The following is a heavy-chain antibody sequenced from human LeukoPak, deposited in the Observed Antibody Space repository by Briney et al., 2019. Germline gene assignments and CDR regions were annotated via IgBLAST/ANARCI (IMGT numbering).Heavy chain of an antibody. CDR3: ARSTLYSGSYSAFDI. Sequence: ASWKFSCRASGYTFTGYYMHWVRQAPGQGLEWMGWINANSGGTNYAQKSQGRVTMTRDTSISTAYMELSRLRSDDTAVYYCARSTLYSGSYSAFDIWGQGTMVTVSS. D-gene: IGHD1-26*01. CDR2: INANSGGT. J-gene: IGHJ3*02. V-gene: IGHV1-2*02. CDR1: GYTFTGYY.